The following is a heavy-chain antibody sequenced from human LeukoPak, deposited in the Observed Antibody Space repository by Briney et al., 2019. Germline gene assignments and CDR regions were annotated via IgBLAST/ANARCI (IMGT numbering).Heavy chain of an antibody. Sequence: SETLSLTCVVSGYSISSGYYWGWIRQPPGKGLEWIGSIYHSGSTYYNPSLKSRVTISVDTSKNQFSLKLSSVTAADTAVYYCARRGDGYNFGICDYWGQGTLVTVSS. J-gene: IGHJ4*02. CDR1: GYSISSGYY. CDR2: IYHSGST. CDR3: ARRGDGYNFGICDY. D-gene: IGHD5-24*01. V-gene: IGHV4-38-2*01.